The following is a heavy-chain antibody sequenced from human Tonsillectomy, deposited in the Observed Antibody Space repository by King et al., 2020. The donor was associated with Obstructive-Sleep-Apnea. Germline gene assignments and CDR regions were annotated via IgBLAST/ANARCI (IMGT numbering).Heavy chain of an antibody. Sequence: QLVQSGREVKKPGASVKVSCKASGYSSNGISWVRQAPGQGLEWMGWISGYNGNTNYAQKFQGRVTMTTDTSTSTAYLEVRSLSSDDTAVYYCARLGPSYYYGSGTEDYWGQGTLVTVSS. CDR1: GYSSNG. CDR2: ISGYNGNT. CDR3: ARLGPSYYYGSGTEDY. V-gene: IGHV1-18*04. J-gene: IGHJ4*02. D-gene: IGHD3-10*01.